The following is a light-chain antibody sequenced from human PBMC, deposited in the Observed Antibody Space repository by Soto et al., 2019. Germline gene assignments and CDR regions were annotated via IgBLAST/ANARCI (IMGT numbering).Light chain of an antibody. J-gene: IGKJ4*01. CDR2: DAS. Sequence: EIVLTQSPATLSLSPGERATLSCRASQSINYYLAWYQQKPGQAPRLLIYDASNRATGIPARFSGSGSGTDFTLTISSLEPEDFAVYYCQQRSNWPPLTFGGGTKVDI. CDR3: QQRSNWPPLT. V-gene: IGKV3-11*01. CDR1: QSINYY.